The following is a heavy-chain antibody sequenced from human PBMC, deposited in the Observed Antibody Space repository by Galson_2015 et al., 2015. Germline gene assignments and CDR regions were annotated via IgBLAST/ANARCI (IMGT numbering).Heavy chain of an antibody. Sequence: SLRLSCAASGFTVATHYISWVRQAPGKGLKWVSVIYSDGSSFYGDSVTGRFAISRDSSKNALCLQMNSLRAEDTAVYYGARAPLRDYGDYLDYWGQGALVTVSS. CDR3: ARAPLRDYGDYLDY. J-gene: IGHJ4*02. CDR2: IYSDGSS. CDR1: GFTVATHY. D-gene: IGHD4-17*01. V-gene: IGHV3-53*01.